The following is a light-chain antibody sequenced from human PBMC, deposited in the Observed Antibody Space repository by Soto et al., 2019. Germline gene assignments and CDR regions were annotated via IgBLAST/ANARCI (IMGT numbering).Light chain of an antibody. J-gene: IGKJ4*01. Sequence: DIQMTQSPSSLSASLGDRVTITCLASQGTANYVAWYQQKPGKVPKLLIHAATTLQLGVPSRFSGSGSWTHFTLTISSLQPEDVATYYCQKYNSAPLAFGGGTKVDIK. CDR1: QGTANY. V-gene: IGKV1-27*01. CDR3: QKYNSAPLA. CDR2: AAT.